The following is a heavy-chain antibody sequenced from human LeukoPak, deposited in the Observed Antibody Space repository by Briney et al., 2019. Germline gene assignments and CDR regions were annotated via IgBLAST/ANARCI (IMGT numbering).Heavy chain of an antibody. CDR2: IYHSGST. V-gene: IGHV4-30-2*01. D-gene: IGHD3-22*01. CDR1: GGSISSGGYS. CDR3: ARSYYDSSGYPPEYFQH. J-gene: IGHJ1*01. Sequence: PSQTLSLTCAVSGGSISSGGYSWSRIRQPPGKGLEWIGYIYHSGSTYYNPSLKSRVTISVDRSKNQFSLKLSSVTAADTAVYYCARSYYDSSGYPPEYFQHWGQGTLVTVSS.